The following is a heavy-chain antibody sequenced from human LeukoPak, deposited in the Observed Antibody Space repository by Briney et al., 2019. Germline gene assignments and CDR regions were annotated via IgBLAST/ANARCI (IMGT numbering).Heavy chain of an antibody. CDR2: ISGSGVST. D-gene: IGHD6-6*01. CDR1: GFTFRSYA. Sequence: GSLRLSCAASGFTFRSYALSWVRQAPGKGLEWVSAISGSGVSTYYADSVKGRSTISRDNSKNTLYLQMNSLRAEDTALYYCAKAPQYGSSSLYYFDYWGQGTLVTVS. J-gene: IGHJ4*02. CDR3: AKAPQYGSSSLYYFDY. V-gene: IGHV3-23*01.